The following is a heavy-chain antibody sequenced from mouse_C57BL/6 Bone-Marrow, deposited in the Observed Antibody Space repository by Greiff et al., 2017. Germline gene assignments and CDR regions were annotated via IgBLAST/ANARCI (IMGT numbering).Heavy chain of an antibody. D-gene: IGHD1-1*01. J-gene: IGHJ4*01. CDR3: TNIYPITPYAMDY. CDR1: GFNIKDYY. V-gene: IGHV14-1*01. CDR2: IDPEDGDT. Sequence: EVQLQQSGAELVRPGASVKLSCTASGFNIKDYYMHWVKQRPEQGLEWIGRIDPEDGDTEYAPKFQGKATMTADTSSNTAYLQLSSLTSEDTAVYYCTNIYPITPYAMDYWGQGTSVTVSS.